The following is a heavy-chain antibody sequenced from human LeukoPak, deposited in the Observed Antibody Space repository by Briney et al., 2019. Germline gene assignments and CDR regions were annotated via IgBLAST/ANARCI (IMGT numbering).Heavy chain of an antibody. V-gene: IGHV1-2*06. D-gene: IGHD1-1*01. Sequence: ASVKVSCKTSGYTFTVHYMNWVRQAPGQGLEWMGRINPTTGVANYAQKFQGRITVTRDTSINTAYMELSSLTSDDTAVYYCARLDRNYYYLDVWGQGTTVTVSS. CDR2: INPTTGVA. CDR3: ARLDRNYYYLDV. CDR1: GYTFTVHY. J-gene: IGHJ6*03.